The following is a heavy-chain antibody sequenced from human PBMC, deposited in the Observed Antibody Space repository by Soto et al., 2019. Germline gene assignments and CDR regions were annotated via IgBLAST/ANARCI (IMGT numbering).Heavy chain of an antibody. V-gene: IGHV3-23*01. CDR1: GFTFSSYA. Sequence: EVQLLESGGGLVQPGGSLRLSCAASGFTFSSYAMSWVRQAPGKGLEWVSAISGSGGSTYYADSVKGRFTISRDNSKNTLYLQMNSQRAEDTAVYYCASWGYSSGWYATFADYWGQGTLVTVSS. D-gene: IGHD6-19*01. CDR3: ASWGYSSGWYATFADY. CDR2: ISGSGGST. J-gene: IGHJ4*02.